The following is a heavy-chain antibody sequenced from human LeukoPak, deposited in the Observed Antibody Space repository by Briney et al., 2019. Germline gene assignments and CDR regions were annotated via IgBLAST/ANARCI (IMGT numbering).Heavy chain of an antibody. CDR3: AISPLDMITFGGVIVKDY. Sequence: GGSLRLSCAASGFTFSSYSMNWVRQAPGKGLEWVSYISSSSSYIYYADSVKGRFTISRDNAKNSLYLQMNSLRAEDTAVYYCAISPLDMITFGGVIVKDYWGQGTLVTVSS. V-gene: IGHV3-21*05. CDR1: GFTFSSYS. D-gene: IGHD3-16*02. J-gene: IGHJ4*02. CDR2: ISSSSSYI.